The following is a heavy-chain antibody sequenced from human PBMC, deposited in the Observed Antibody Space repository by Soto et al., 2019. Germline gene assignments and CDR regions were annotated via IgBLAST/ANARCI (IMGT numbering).Heavy chain of an antibody. CDR1: GYTFTSYG. CDR2: ISAYNSNT. CDR3: ARADSTRKGPSYSWFDP. Sequence: QVQLVQSGAEVKKPGASVKVSCKASGYTFTSYGISWVRQAPGQGLEWMGWISAYNSNTNYAQKLHGKVTMTPDTSTSTAYMELRSLRSDDTAVYYCARADSTRKGPSYSWFDPWCQGTLVTVSS. V-gene: IGHV1-18*01. D-gene: IGHD2-2*01. J-gene: IGHJ5*02.